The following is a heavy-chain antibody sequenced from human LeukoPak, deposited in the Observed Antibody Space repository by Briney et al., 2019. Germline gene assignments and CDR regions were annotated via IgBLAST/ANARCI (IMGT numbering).Heavy chain of an antibody. D-gene: IGHD2-15*01. CDR2: INHSGST. J-gene: IGHJ4*02. V-gene: IGHV4-34*01. CDR1: GGSFSGYY. CDR3: ARGPRTLGYCSGGSCYSSNRVYFDY. Sequence: PSETLSLTCAVYGGSFSGYYWSWIRQPPGKGLEWIGEINHSGSTNYNPSLKRRVTISVDTSKNQFSLKLSSLTAPDTAVYYCARGPRTLGYCSGGSCYSSNRVYFDYWGQGILVTVSS.